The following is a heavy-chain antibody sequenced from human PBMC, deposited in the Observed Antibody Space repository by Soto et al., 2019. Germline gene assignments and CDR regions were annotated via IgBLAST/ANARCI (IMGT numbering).Heavy chain of an antibody. CDR2: MNPNTGNS. D-gene: IGHD1-1*01. V-gene: IGHV1-8*01. CDR3: ARRAETDGWNGFGADKYYFDF. Sequence: ASVEVSCKASGYTFTSYDIYGVRQATGQGLERMGWMNPNTGNSGYAQKFQGRVTMTSDTSISTAHMELSSLRSEDTAVYYCARRAETDGWNGFGADKYYFDFWGQGTLVTVSS. J-gene: IGHJ4*02. CDR1: GYTFTSYD.